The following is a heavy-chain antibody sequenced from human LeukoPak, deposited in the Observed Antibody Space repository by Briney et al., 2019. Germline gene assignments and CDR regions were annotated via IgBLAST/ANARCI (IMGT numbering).Heavy chain of an antibody. V-gene: IGHV3-23*01. CDR3: ASPVLRFLEWVTPLYAFDI. D-gene: IGHD3-3*01. J-gene: IGHJ3*02. Sequence: PGGSLRLSCAASGFTFSSYAMSWVRQAPGKGLEWVSAISGSGGSTYYADSVKGRFTISRDNSKNTLYLQMNSLRAEDTAVYYCASPVLRFLEWVTPLYAFDIWGQGTMVTVSS. CDR2: ISGSGGST. CDR1: GFTFSSYA.